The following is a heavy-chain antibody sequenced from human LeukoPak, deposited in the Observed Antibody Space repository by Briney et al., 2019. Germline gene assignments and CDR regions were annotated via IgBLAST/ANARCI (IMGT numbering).Heavy chain of an antibody. D-gene: IGHD5-18*01. CDR2: IYYSGST. CDR1: GGSINTYY. V-gene: IGHV4-59*08. Sequence: SETLSLTSTVYGGSINTYYWSWIRQPPGKGLEWIGYIYYSGSTKYSPSLKSRVTISLETSKNQLYLNLGSVTAADTAVYYCARRPERYNYGSGFDYWGQGALVTVSS. J-gene: IGHJ4*02. CDR3: ARRPERYNYGSGFDY.